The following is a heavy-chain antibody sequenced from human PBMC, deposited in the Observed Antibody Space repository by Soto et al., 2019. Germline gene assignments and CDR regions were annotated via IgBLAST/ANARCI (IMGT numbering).Heavy chain of an antibody. V-gene: IGHV4-39*01. J-gene: IGHJ4*02. Sequence: QLQLQESGPGLVKPSETLSLTCTVSGGSSSSSYYYWGWIRQPPGQGLEWLGTIYSLGNTYYNPSLKSRVTISVDKSKSQLFLKLSSVTAPDTAVYYCGRQIYYSSGYYYAYCGQGALVTGSS. CDR3: GRQIYYSSGYYYAY. D-gene: IGHD3-22*01. CDR2: IYSLGNT. CDR1: GGSSSSSYYY.